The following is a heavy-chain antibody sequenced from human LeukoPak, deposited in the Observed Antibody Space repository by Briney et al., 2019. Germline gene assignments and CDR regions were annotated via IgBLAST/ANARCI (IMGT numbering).Heavy chain of an antibody. CDR1: GFTFSSCS. V-gene: IGHV3-21*01. CDR2: ISSSSSYI. J-gene: IGHJ4*02. CDR3: ARGFTSGSSNLDY. D-gene: IGHD1-26*01. Sequence: PGGSLRLSCAASGFTFSSCSMNWVRQAPGKGLEWVSSISSSSSYIYYADSVKGRFTISRDNAKNSLYLQMNSLRAEDTAVYYCARGFTSGSSNLDYWGQGTLVTVSS.